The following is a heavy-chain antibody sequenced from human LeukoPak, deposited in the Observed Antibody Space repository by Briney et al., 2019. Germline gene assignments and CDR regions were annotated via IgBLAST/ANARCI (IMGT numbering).Heavy chain of an antibody. D-gene: IGHD4-17*01. J-gene: IGHJ6*02. CDR2: INTNTGNP. CDR3: ARAYGDPPYYYGMDV. V-gene: IGHV7-4-1*02. Sequence: ASVKVSCKASGGTFSSYAISWVRQAPGQGLEWMGWINTNTGNPTYAQGFTGRFVFSLDTSVSTAYLQISSLKAEDTAVYYCARAYGDPPYYYGMDVWGQGTTVTVSS. CDR1: GGTFSSYA.